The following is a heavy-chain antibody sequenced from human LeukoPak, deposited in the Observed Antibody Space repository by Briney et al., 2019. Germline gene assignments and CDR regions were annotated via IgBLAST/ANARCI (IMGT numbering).Heavy chain of an antibody. CDR2: ISGSASGGT. J-gene: IGHJ4*02. V-gene: IGHV3-23*01. CDR1: GFPFSTND. Sequence: GGSLRLSCAASGFPFSTNDMSWVRQAPGKGLEWVSAISGSASGGTTYEDSVKGRFTISRDNSKGTLYLQMNSRRAEDTAVYYCAKVKTHWYFDNWGRGTLVTVSS. CDR3: AKVKTHWYFDN. D-gene: IGHD1-1*01.